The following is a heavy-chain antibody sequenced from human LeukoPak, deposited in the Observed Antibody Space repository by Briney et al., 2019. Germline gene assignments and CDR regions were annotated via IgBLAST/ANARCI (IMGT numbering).Heavy chain of an antibody. J-gene: IGHJ4*02. CDR3: ARFASGYSYGSL. CDR1: GGTFSSYA. Sequence: SVNVSCKASGGTFSSYAISWVRQAPGQGLEWMGRIIPILGIANYAQKFQGRVTITADKSTSTAYMELSSLRSEDTAVYYCARFASGYSYGSLWGQGTLVTVSS. CDR2: IIPILGIA. V-gene: IGHV1-69*04. D-gene: IGHD5-18*01.